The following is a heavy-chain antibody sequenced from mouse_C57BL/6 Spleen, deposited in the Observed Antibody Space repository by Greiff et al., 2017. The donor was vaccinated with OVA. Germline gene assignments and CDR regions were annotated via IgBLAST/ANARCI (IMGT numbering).Heavy chain of an antibody. V-gene: IGHV1-47*01. D-gene: IGHD1-1*01. CDR1: GYTFTTSP. CDR3: ARDSGSSYPFAY. CDR2: FHPYNDDT. Sequence: VQLQQSGAELVKPGASVKMSCKASGYTFTTSPIEWMKQNHGKSLEWIGNFHPYNDDTKYNEKFKGKATLTAEKSSSTAYMELSRFTSADSAVYVCARDSGSSYPFAYWGQGTMVTVSA. J-gene: IGHJ3*01.